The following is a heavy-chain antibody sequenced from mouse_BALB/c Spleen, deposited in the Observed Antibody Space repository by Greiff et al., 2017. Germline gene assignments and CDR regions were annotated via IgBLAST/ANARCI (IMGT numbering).Heavy chain of an antibody. V-gene: IGHV5-4*02. CDR1: GFTFSDYY. CDR2: ISDGGSYT. J-gene: IGHJ4*01. Sequence: EVQGVESGGGLVKPGGSLKLSCAASGFTFSDYYMYWVRQTPEKRLEWVATISDGGSYTYYPDSVKGRFTISRDNAKNNLYLQMSSLKSEDTAMYYCARDRGGYYAMDYWGQGTSVTVSS. CDR3: ARDRGGYYAMDY.